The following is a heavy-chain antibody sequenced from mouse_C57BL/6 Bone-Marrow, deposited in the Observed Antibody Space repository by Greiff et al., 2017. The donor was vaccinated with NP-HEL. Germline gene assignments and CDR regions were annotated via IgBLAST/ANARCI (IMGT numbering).Heavy chain of an antibody. CDR2: ISNLAYSI. CDR3: ARCDGYYDYAMDY. Sequence: EVKLMESGGGLVQPGGSLKLSCAASGFTFSDYGMAWVRQAPRKGPEWVAFISNLAYSIYYADTVTGRFTISRENAKNTLYLEMSSLRSEDTAMYYCARCDGYYDYAMDYWGQGTSVTVSS. D-gene: IGHD2-3*01. CDR1: GFTFSDYG. V-gene: IGHV5-15*01. J-gene: IGHJ4*01.